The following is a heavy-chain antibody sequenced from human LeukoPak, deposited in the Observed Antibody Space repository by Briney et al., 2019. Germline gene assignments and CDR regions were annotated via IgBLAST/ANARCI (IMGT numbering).Heavy chain of an antibody. Sequence: ASETLSLTCAVYGGSFSGYYWSWIRQPPGKGLEWIGEINHSGSTNYNPSLKSRVTISVDTSKNQFSLKLSSVTAADTAVYYCARDSVAAAGTTFDYWGQGTLVTVSS. CDR2: INHSGST. CDR3: ARDSVAAAGTTFDY. V-gene: IGHV4-34*01. J-gene: IGHJ4*02. D-gene: IGHD6-13*01. CDR1: GGSFSGYY.